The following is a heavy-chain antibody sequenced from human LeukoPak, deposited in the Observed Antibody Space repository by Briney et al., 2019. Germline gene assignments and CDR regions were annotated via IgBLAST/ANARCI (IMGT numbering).Heavy chain of an antibody. J-gene: IGHJ4*02. D-gene: IGHD2-15*01. Sequence: SETLSLTCTVSGGFISSSDYYWGWIRQPPGKGLEWIGSIHFTGSIYSNPSLKSRVTISVDTSKNQFSLRLSSVTAADTAVYYCARHSVVVVAERVAHFDYWGQGTLATVSS. CDR3: ARHSVVVVAERVAHFDY. V-gene: IGHV4-39*01. CDR1: GGFISSSDYY. CDR2: IHFTGSI.